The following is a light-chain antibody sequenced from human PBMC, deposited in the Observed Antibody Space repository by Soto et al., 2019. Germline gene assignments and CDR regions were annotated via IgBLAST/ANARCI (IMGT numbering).Light chain of an antibody. J-gene: IGLJ1*01. V-gene: IGLV1-40*01. CDR1: SSNIGAGYD. CDR2: GNT. CDR3: QSFDTSLTNSYV. Sequence: QSVLTQPLSVYGDPGQRVTISCTGSSSNIGAGYDVHWYQQLPGAAPKLLIYGNTNRPSGVPDRFSGSKSGTSASLAITGLQAEDEGDYYCQSFDTSLTNSYVFGTGTKVTVL.